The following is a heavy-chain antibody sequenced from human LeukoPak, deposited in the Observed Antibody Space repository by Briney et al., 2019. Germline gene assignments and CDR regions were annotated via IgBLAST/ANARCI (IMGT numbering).Heavy chain of an antibody. CDR1: GYSISSGYY. CDR2: IYRSGST. D-gene: IGHD3-3*01. CDR3: ASVGSKRSYYDFWSGYSPFDY. Sequence: SETLSLTCTVSGYSISSGYYWGWIRQPPGKGLEWIGSIYRSGSTYYNPSLKSRVTISVDTSKNQFSLKLSSVTAADTAVYYCASVGSKRSYYDFWSGYSPFDYWGQGTLVTVSS. V-gene: IGHV4-38-2*02. J-gene: IGHJ4*02.